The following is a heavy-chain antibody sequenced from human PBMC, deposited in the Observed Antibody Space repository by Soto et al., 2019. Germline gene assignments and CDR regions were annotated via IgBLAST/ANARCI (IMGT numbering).Heavy chain of an antibody. CDR3: AIGGFTFAT. V-gene: IGHV3-33*01. Sequence: QVQLVESGGGVVQPGRSLRLSCAASGLTFSNYGMHWVRQAPGKGLEWVAVTWSDGSNKYYADTVKGRFTISRDKAKNTRYLQMNSLRADDTAVDYCAIGGFTFATWGQGTLVTVSS. J-gene: IGHJ5*02. D-gene: IGHD3-10*01. CDR2: TWSDGSNK. CDR1: GLTFSNYG.